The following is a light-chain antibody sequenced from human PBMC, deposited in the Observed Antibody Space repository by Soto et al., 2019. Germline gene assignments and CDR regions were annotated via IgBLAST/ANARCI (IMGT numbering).Light chain of an antibody. Sequence: DIQMTQSPSSLSASVGDRVTITCRASQYISDFLNWYQQKPGKAPVILIYAASTLQSGVPSRFNGGGSETNFTLIISSLQPEDFATYYCQQSYTTPLTFGGGTEVEIK. J-gene: IGKJ4*01. CDR3: QQSYTTPLT. CDR1: QYISDF. V-gene: IGKV1-39*01. CDR2: AAS.